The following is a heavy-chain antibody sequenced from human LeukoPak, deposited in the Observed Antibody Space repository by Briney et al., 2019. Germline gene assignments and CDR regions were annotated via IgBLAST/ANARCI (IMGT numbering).Heavy chain of an antibody. D-gene: IGHD4-23*01. CDR2: ISGSGGST. CDR3: AKMSLPDHGGNYYFDY. J-gene: IGHJ4*02. Sequence: GGSLRLSCAASGFTFSSYGMSWVRQAPGKGLEWVSAISGSGGSTYYADSVKGRFTISRDNPKNTLYLQMNSLRAGDTAVYYCAKMSLPDHGGNYYFDYWGQGTLVTVSS. CDR1: GFTFSSYG. V-gene: IGHV3-23*01.